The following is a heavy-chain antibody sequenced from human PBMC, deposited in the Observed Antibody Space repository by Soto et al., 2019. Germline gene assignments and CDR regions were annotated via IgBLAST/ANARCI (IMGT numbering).Heavy chain of an antibody. V-gene: IGHV4-39*01. CDR2: VYCTGTT. CDR1: GGSISSPDHS. CDR3: ARQGTYDILAPPCLLDS. Sequence: QLQLQESGPGLVKPSETLSLTCTVAGGSISSPDHSWGWLRQSPGRGLEWIGSVYCTGTTYYNPSPQSPVAISVDTSKHQSSMNQRSVTAADTAVYECARQGTYDILAPPCLLDSWGQGSLVIVSS. J-gene: IGHJ4*02. D-gene: IGHD3-9*01.